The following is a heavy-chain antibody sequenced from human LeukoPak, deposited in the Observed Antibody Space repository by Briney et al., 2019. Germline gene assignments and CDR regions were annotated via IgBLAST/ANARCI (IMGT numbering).Heavy chain of an antibody. D-gene: IGHD1-7*01. CDR2: ISGSHGTT. V-gene: IGHV3-23*01. CDR3: AKAAGNYGQSWFDL. CDR1: GFTFGSYA. J-gene: IGHJ5*02. Sequence: GGSLRLSCAASGFTFGSYAMSWVRQAPGKGLEWVSAISGSHGTTYYADSVKGRFTISRDNSKNTLYLQMNSLRAEDTAIYYCAKAAGNYGQSWFDLWGQGTLVTVSS.